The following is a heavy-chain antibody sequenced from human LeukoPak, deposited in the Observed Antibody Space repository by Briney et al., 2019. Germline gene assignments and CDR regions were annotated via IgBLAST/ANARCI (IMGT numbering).Heavy chain of an antibody. J-gene: IGHJ4*02. CDR2: IYSGGNT. CDR1: GFTVSSNY. D-gene: IGHD5-18*01. V-gene: IGHV3-66*01. CDR3: VRDGAYSYGYAYYFAY. Sequence: GGSLRLSCAAPGFTVSSNYMSWVRQAPGKGLEWVSVIYSGGNTFYADSVKGRFTISRDDSKNTLYLQMNSLRIEDTAVYYCVRDGAYSYGYAYYFAYWGQGTLVTVSS.